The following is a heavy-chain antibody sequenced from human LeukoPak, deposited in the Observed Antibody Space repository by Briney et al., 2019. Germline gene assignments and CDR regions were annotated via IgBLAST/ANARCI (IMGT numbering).Heavy chain of an antibody. CDR1: GFTFSNYA. CDR3: AKGNRGTYYYYMDV. Sequence: GGSLRLSCAASGFTFSNYAMSWVRQAPGKGLEWVSAINGNGGSTYYADSVKGRFTISRDNAKNSLYLQMNSLRAEDTALYYCAKGNRGTYYYYMDVWGKGTTVTISS. V-gene: IGHV3-23*01. D-gene: IGHD2/OR15-2a*01. CDR2: INGNGGST. J-gene: IGHJ6*03.